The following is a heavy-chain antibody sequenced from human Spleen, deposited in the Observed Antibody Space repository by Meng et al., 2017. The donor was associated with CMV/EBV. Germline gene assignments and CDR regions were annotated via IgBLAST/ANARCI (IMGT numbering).Heavy chain of an antibody. CDR3: ASLGGGGITGTTGADY. D-gene: IGHD1-7*01. Sequence: QVQEVQVGAGEKTRGSAVKASGKASGGTFSSYALRGVRQAPGQGLEGMGGIIPIFGTANYAQKSQGRVTIPADESTSTAYMELSSLRSEDTAVYYWASLGGGGITGTTGADYWGQGTLVTVSS. CDR2: IIPIFGTA. V-gene: IGHV1-69*01. CDR1: GGTFSSYA. J-gene: IGHJ4*02.